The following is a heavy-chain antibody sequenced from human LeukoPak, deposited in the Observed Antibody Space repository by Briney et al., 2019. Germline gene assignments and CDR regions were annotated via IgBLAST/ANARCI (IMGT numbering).Heavy chain of an antibody. CDR2: IYYSGST. Sequence: SETLSLTCTVSGGSISSSSYYWGWIRQPPGKGLEWIGSIYYSGSTYYNPSLKSRVTISVDTSKNQFSLKLSSVTAADTAVYYCARGTWSSSIDYWGQGTLVTVSS. V-gene: IGHV4-39*01. D-gene: IGHD6-6*01. CDR3: ARGTWSSSIDY. CDR1: GGSISSSSYY. J-gene: IGHJ4*02.